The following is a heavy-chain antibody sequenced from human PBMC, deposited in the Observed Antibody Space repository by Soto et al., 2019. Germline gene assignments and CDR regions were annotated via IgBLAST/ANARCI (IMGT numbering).Heavy chain of an antibody. J-gene: IGHJ6*02. D-gene: IGHD2-15*01. CDR2: IYWDDDK. Sequence: QITLKESGPALVKPTQTLTLTCTFSGFSVSTSGVGVAWIRQPPGKALEWLALIYWDDDKRYSPFLQSRDTIPTDSPRYHAVLTMTSTGRVDTATYFCAHKGGRGAGMDVWGQGTTVTVS. CDR3: AHKGGRGAGMDV. V-gene: IGHV2-5*02. CDR1: GFSVSTSGVG.